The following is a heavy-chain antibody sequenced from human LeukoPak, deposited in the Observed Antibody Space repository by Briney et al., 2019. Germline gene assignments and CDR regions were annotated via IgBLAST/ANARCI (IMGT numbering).Heavy chain of an antibody. CDR2: ISANDNRV. J-gene: IGHJ4*02. CDR3: AKDGLYCAYGVCYLNY. Sequence: GGSLRLSCAASGFIFSSFAMTWVRQAPGKGLEWASSISANDNRVYFADSVKGRFTISRDNSKNTVCLQMNSLRAEDTAVYYCAKDGLYCAYGVCYLNYWGQGTLVTVSS. V-gene: IGHV3-23*01. D-gene: IGHD2-8*01. CDR1: GFIFSSFA.